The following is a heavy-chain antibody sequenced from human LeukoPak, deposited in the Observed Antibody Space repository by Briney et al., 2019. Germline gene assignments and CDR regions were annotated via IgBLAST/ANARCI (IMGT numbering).Heavy chain of an antibody. J-gene: IGHJ6*02. CDR1: GFTFSSYA. V-gene: IGHV3-7*01. Sequence: GGSLRLSCAASGFTFSSYAMSWVRQAPGKGLEWVANIKQDGSEKYYVDSVKGRFTISRDNAKNSLYLQMNSLRAEDTAVYYCARSGSAGPYYYYGMDVWGQGTTVTVSS. CDR3: ARSGSAGPYYYYGMDV. CDR2: IKQDGSEK. D-gene: IGHD6-25*01.